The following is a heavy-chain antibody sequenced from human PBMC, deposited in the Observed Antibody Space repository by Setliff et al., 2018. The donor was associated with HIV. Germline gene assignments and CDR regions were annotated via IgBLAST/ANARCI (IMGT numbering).Heavy chain of an antibody. J-gene: IGHJ6*02. D-gene: IGHD3-10*01. CDR1: GGTFSSYG. CDR3: ATGFGAVTDYAMDV. Sequence: ASVKVSCKASGGTFSSYGITWVRQAPGQGLEWMGGFEPEYAETLYAQKFKGRVNMTVDTTTDTAYMELSGLRPDDTAVYYCATGFGAVTDYAMDVWGQGTTVTVSS. CDR2: FEPEYAET. V-gene: IGHV1-24*01.